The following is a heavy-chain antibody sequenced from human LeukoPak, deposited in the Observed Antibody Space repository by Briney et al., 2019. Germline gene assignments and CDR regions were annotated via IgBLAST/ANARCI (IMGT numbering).Heavy chain of an antibody. J-gene: IGHJ3*01. CDR1: GFTVSSNY. Sequence: GGSLRLSCAASGFTVSSNYINWVRQAPGKGLEWVSVIYSGGSTYYADSVKGRFTISRDNSKNTLYLQMNSLRAEDTAVYYCARDPRGGAAAVYGMDVWGQGTMVIVSS. CDR2: IYSGGST. D-gene: IGHD6-13*01. V-gene: IGHV3-66*01. CDR3: ARDPRGGAAAVYGMDV.